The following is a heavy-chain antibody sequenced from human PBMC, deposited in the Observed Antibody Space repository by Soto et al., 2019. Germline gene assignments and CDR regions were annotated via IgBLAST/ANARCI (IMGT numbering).Heavy chain of an antibody. D-gene: IGHD6-13*01. Sequence: GSLRLSCAASGFTFSSYGMHWVRQAPGKGLEWVAVIWYDGSNKYYADSVKGRFTISRDNSKNTLYLQMNSLRAEDTAVYYCARDKGARIAAAGPIDYWGQGTLVTVSS. J-gene: IGHJ4*02. CDR2: IWYDGSNK. CDR3: ARDKGARIAAAGPIDY. V-gene: IGHV3-33*01. CDR1: GFTFSSYG.